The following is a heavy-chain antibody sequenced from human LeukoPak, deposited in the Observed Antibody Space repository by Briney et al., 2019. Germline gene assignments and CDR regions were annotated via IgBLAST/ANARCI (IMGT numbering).Heavy chain of an antibody. D-gene: IGHD3-3*01. V-gene: IGHV1-69*13. CDR2: IIPIFGTA. CDR1: GGTFSSYA. J-gene: IGHJ3*02. CDR3: ARDCRSYYDFWSGYHDAFDI. Sequence: SVKVSCKASGGTFSSYAISWVRQAPGQGLEWMGGIIPIFGTANYVQKFQGRVTITADESTSTAYMELSSLRSEDTAVYYCARDCRSYYDFWSGYHDAFDIWGQGTMVTVSS.